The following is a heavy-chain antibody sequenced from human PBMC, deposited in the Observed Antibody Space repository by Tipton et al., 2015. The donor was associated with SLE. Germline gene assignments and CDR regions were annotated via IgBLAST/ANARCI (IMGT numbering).Heavy chain of an antibody. J-gene: IGHJ6*03. Sequence: TLSLTCIVSGGSISTYYWSWIRQPPGKGLEWIGFISYSGTADYNPSLKSRVTISLDTSEKQFSLSLNSVTAADTAVYYCARAPAPAPPTHYYYYFMDVWGKGTTVTVSS. CDR1: GGSISTYY. D-gene: IGHD2-2*01. CDR3: ARAPAPAPPTHYYYYFMDV. V-gene: IGHV4-59*01. CDR2: ISYSGTA.